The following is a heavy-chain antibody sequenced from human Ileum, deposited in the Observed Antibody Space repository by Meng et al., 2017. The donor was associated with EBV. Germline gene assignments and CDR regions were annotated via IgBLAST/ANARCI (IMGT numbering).Heavy chain of an antibody. CDR3: ARNSESGSYIDY. D-gene: IGHD1-26*01. Sequence: VQLQGSGPGLLNPSDTLSLSSAVSGYSINTTNWWGWIRQPPGKGLEWIGHIYYSGTTYNNPSLKSRVTMSIDPSKNQFSLKLSSVTAVDTAVYYCARNSESGSYIDYWGLGTLVTVSS. J-gene: IGHJ4*02. CDR2: IYYSGTT. V-gene: IGHV4-28*01. CDR1: GYSINTTNW.